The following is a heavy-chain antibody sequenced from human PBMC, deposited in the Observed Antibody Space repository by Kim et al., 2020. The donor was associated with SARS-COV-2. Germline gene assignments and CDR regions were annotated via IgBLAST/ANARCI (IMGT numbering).Heavy chain of an antibody. V-gene: IGHV5-10-1*01. Sequence: GESLKISCKGSGYSFTSYWISWVRQMPGKGLEWMGRIDPSDSYTNYSPSFQGHVTISADKSISTAYLQWSSLKASDTAMYYCASSIAAAGTGGYYGMDVWGQGTTVTVSS. D-gene: IGHD6-13*01. CDR1: GYSFTSYW. CDR2: IDPSDSYT. CDR3: ASSIAAAGTGGYYGMDV. J-gene: IGHJ6*02.